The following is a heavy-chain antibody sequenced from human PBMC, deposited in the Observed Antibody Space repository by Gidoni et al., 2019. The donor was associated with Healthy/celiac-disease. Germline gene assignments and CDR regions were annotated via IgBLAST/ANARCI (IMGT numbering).Heavy chain of an antibody. J-gene: IGHJ4*02. CDR1: GGSISSYY. Sequence: QVQLQESGPGLVKPSETLSLTCTVPGGSISSYYWSWTRQPPGKGLEWIGYIYYSGSTNYNPSLKSRVTISVDTSKNQFSLKLSSVTAADTAVYYCAREMATIEGGFDYWGQGTLVTVSS. CDR2: IYYSGST. D-gene: IGHD5-12*01. CDR3: AREMATIEGGFDY. V-gene: IGHV4-59*01.